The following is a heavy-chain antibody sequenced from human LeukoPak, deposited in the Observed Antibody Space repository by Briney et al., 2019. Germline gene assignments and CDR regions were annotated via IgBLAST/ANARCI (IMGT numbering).Heavy chain of an antibody. CDR3: ARATAIAHYCSGGSCYSGIFDY. V-gene: IGHV1-69*04. D-gene: IGHD2-15*01. CDR2: IIPILGIA. Sequence: ASVKVSCKASGGTFSSYAISWVRQAPGQGLEWMGRIIPILGIANYAQKFQGRVTITADKSTSTAYMELSSLRSEDTAVYYCARATAIAHYCSGGSCYSGIFDYWGQGTLVTVSS. J-gene: IGHJ4*02. CDR1: GGTFSSYA.